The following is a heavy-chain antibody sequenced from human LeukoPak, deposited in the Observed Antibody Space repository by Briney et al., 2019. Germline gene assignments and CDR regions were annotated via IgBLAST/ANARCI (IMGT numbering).Heavy chain of an antibody. J-gene: IGHJ3*02. CDR3: ASERDYGDSNAFDM. CDR2: IRYDGSSN. D-gene: IGHD4-17*01. Sequence: GGSLRLSCAASGFTFSSYGMHWVRQAPGKGLEWGAFIRYDGSSNYYADSVKGRFTISRDNSKNTLYLQMNSLRPEDTAVYYCASERDYGDSNAFDMWGQGAMVTVSS. CDR1: GFTFSSYG. V-gene: IGHV3-30*02.